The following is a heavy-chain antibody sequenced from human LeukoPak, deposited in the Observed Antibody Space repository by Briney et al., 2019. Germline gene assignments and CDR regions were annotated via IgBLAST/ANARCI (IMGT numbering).Heavy chain of an antibody. Sequence: ASVKVSCKASGYTFTGYYMHWVRQAPGQGLEWMGWINPNSGGTNYAQKFQGRVTMTRDTSISTAYMELSRLRSDDTAVYYCARESLDIVVVPAAIVIDPWGRGTLVTVSS. V-gene: IGHV1-2*02. J-gene: IGHJ5*02. CDR2: INPNSGGT. CDR3: ARESLDIVVVPAAIVIDP. CDR1: GYTFTGYY. D-gene: IGHD2-2*01.